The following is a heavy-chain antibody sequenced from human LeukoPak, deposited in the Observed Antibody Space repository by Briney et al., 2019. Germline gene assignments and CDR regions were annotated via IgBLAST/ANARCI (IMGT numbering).Heavy chain of an antibody. J-gene: IGHJ4*02. CDR1: GGSITSGGYY. Sequence: SQTLSLTCTVSGGSITSGGYYWSWIRQLPGKGLEWIGYIYYSGTTSYNPSLKSRLTISLDTSENQFSLKLSPVTAADTAVYYCARGSTGDKSNNWGQGTLVTVSS. D-gene: IGHD7-27*01. V-gene: IGHV4-31*03. CDR3: ARGSTGDKSNN. CDR2: IYYSGTT.